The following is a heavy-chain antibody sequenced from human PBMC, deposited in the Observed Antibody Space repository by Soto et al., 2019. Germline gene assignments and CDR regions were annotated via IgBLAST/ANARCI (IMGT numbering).Heavy chain of an antibody. J-gene: IGHJ3*02. CDR2: IYYSGST. CDR1: GGSISSYY. D-gene: IGHD3-16*01. V-gene: IGHV4-59*08. CDR3: ARLREYPMYIADAFDI. Sequence: SETLSLTCTVSGGSISSYYWSWIRQPPGKGLEWIGYIYYSGSTNYNPSLKSRVTISVDTSKNQFSLKLSSVTAADTAVYYCARLREYPMYIADAFDIWGQGTMVTVSS.